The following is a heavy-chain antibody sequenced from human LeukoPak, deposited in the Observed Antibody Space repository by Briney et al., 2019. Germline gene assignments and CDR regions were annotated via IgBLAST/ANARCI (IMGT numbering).Heavy chain of an antibody. CDR3: ARGVDDILTGVDDAFDI. D-gene: IGHD3-9*01. Sequence: PAGTLSLSCAASGFTFSDYYMSWIRQAPGQGLEWDSYMSSSGSTISYADSVKGRFTISTDNANNSLYLQMHSSITAAKTVEYFARGVDDILTGVDDAFDIWGQGTMVTVSS. CDR2: MSSSGSTI. J-gene: IGHJ3*02. V-gene: IGHV3-11*01. CDR1: GFTFSDYY.